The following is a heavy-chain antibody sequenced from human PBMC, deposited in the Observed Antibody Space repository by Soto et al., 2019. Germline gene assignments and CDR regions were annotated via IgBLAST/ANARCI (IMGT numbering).Heavy chain of an antibody. CDR2: INSDGSST. CDR1: GVTFSSYW. CDR3: ARTSMVVPAATLEYY. J-gene: IGHJ4*02. Sequence: EVQLVESGGGLVQPGGSLRLSCAASGVTFSSYWMHWVRQAPGTGLVWVSRINSDGSSTSYSDSVKGRFTISRDNAKNTVYLQMNSLRAEYTAVYYCARTSMVVPAATLEYYWGQGTLVTVSS. D-gene: IGHD2-15*01. V-gene: IGHV3-74*01.